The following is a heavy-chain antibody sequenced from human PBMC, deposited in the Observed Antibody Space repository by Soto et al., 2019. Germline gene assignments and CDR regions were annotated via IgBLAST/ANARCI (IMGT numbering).Heavy chain of an antibody. J-gene: IGHJ5*02. D-gene: IGHD2-2*01. CDR1: GGTFSSYA. V-gene: IGHV1-69*13. CDR2: IIPIFGTA. CDR3: ARGEPNYCSSTSCFLGYNWFDP. Sequence: ASVKVSCKASGGTFSSYAISWVRQAPGQGLEWMGGIIPIFGTANYAQKFQGRVTITADESTSTAYMELSSLRSEDTAVYYCARGEPNYCSSTSCFLGYNWFDPWGQGTLVTVSS.